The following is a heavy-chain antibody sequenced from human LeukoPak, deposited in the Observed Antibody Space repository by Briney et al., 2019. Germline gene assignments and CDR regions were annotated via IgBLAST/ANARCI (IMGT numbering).Heavy chain of an antibody. V-gene: IGHV4-4*07. CDR1: GVSISSYY. CDR3: ARDRYYYDSSGYYVLDY. J-gene: IGHJ4*02. Sequence: SETLSLTCTVSGVSISSYYWSWIRQPAGKGLEWIGRIYTSGSTNYNPSLKSRVTMSVDTSKNQFSLKLSSVTAADTAVYYCARDRYYYDSSGYYVLDYWGQGTLVTVSS. CDR2: IYTSGST. D-gene: IGHD3-22*01.